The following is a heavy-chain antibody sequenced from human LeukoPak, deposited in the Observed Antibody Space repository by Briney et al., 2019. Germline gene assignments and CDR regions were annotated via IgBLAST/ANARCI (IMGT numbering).Heavy chain of an antibody. V-gene: IGHV3-30*04. CDR1: GFNFSSYV. Sequence: PGGSLRLSCAASGFNFSSYVMHWVRQAPGKGLEWVAIISFDGSNKHYADSVRGRFTVSRDNSKSTLYLQMNGLRAEDTAVYYCARGIVVSPAAPYSWFDPRGQETLVIVSS. CDR3: ARGIVVSPAAPYSWFDP. CDR2: ISFDGSNK. D-gene: IGHD2-2*01. J-gene: IGHJ5*02.